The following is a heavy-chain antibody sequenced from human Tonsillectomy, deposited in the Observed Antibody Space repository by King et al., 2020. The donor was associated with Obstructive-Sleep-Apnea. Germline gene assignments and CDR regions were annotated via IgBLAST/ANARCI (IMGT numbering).Heavy chain of an antibody. J-gene: IGHJ4*02. CDR1: GFTYSDYW. CDR3: ARVVAGIPDY. CDR2: INQDGTEK. D-gene: IGHD6-19*01. V-gene: IGHV3-7*03. Sequence: VQLVESGEGLFQPGGSLRLSCEVSGFTYSDYWMNWVRQAPGKGLEWVANINQDGTEKYYVDSVKGRFTISRDNAKDSLYLQMNSLRVDDTALYYCARVVAGIPDYWGQGTLVTVSS.